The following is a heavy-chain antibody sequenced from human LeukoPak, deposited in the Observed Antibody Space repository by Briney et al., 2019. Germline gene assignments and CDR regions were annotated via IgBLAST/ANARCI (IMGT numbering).Heavy chain of an antibody. V-gene: IGHV3-13*04. Sequence: PGGSLRLSCAASGFTFSSYDMHWVRQATGKGLEWVSAIGTAGDTYYPGSVKGRFTISRENAKNSLYLQMNSLRAGDTAVYYYARVSGVVRGYGMDVWGQGTTVTVSS. CDR1: GFTFSSYD. D-gene: IGHD3-10*01. CDR2: IGTAGDT. CDR3: ARVSGVVRGYGMDV. J-gene: IGHJ6*02.